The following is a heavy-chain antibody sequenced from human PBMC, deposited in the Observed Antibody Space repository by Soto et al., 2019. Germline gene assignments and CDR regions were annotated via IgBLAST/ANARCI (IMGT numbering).Heavy chain of an antibody. D-gene: IGHD3-3*01. CDR3: ARGPPFAR. V-gene: IGHV4-30-2*01. Sequence: SETLSLTCAVSGGSISSGGYSWSWIRQPPGKGLEWIGYIYHSGSTYYNPSLKSRVTISVDRSKNQFSLKLSSVTAADTAVYYCARGPPFARWGQGTLVTVSS. J-gene: IGHJ4*02. CDR2: IYHSGST. CDR1: GGSISSGGYS.